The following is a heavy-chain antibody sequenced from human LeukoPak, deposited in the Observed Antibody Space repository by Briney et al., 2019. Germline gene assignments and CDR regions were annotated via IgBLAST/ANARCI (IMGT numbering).Heavy chain of an antibody. CDR1: GFTFSSYA. J-gene: IGHJ4*02. CDR2: ISYDGSNK. CDR3: AKLFGSGTYYNYFHY. V-gene: IGHV3-30*04. D-gene: IGHD3-10*01. Sequence: GGSLRLSCAASGFTFSSYAMHWVRQAPGKGLEWVVLISYDGSNKYHADSVKGRFTISRDNSRNTLYLQMISLWPDDTAVYYCAKLFGSGTYYNYFHYWGQGTLVTVSS.